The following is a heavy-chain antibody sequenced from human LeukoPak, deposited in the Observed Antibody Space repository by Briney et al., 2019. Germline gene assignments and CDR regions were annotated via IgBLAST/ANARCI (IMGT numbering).Heavy chain of an antibody. CDR1: GYSFTSYW. CDR3: ARAWAYCGGDSYSVGWFDP. CDR2: IYPGDSDT. J-gene: IGHJ5*02. D-gene: IGHD2-21*02. V-gene: IGHV5-51*01. Sequence: GESLKISCKGSGYSFTSYWIGWVRQMPGKGLEWMGIIYPGDSDTRYSPSFQGQVTISADKSISTAYLQWSSLKASDTAMYYCARAWAYCGGDSYSVGWFDPWGQGTLVTVSS.